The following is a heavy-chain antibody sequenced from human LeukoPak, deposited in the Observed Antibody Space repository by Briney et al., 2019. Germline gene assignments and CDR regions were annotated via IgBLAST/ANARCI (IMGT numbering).Heavy chain of an antibody. CDR2: INSDGSST. J-gene: IGHJ6*03. CDR3: VKGGTATGYYYYYMDV. D-gene: IGHD3-16*01. CDR1: GFTFSSYW. Sequence: PGGSLRLSCAASGFTFSSYWMHWVRQAPGKGLVWVSRINSDGSSTSYADSVKGRFTISRDNAKNTLYLQMNSLRAEDTALYYCVKGGTATGYYYYYMDVWGKGTTVTVSS. V-gene: IGHV3-74*01.